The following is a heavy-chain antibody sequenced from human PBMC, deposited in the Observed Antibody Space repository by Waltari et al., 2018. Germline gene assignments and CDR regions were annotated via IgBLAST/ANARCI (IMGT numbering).Heavy chain of an antibody. D-gene: IGHD7-27*01. V-gene: IGHV4-38-2*01. Sequence: QVQLQESGPGLVKPAETLSLTCAVSGHSISSTYYWGWIRQSPGKGLEWIANIYHNGKPYSNPSLKSRVTISLDTSKNRFSLNLRSVTAADTALYYCAAYLPDWGRGRDYWGQGVLVTVSS. J-gene: IGHJ4*02. CDR2: IYHNGKP. CDR3: AAYLPDWGRGRDY. CDR1: GHSISSTYY.